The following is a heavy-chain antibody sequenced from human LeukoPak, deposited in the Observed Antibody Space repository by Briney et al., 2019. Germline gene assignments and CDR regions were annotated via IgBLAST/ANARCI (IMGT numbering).Heavy chain of an antibody. D-gene: IGHD2-21*02. CDR2: ISGSGGST. Sequence: GGSLRLSCAASGFTFSSYAMSWVRQAPGKGLEWVSAISGSGGSTYYADSVKGRFTISRDNSKNTLYLQMNSLRAGDTAVYYCAKAENCGGDCAQFDYWGQGTLVTVSS. V-gene: IGHV3-23*01. CDR3: AKAENCGGDCAQFDY. J-gene: IGHJ4*02. CDR1: GFTFSSYA.